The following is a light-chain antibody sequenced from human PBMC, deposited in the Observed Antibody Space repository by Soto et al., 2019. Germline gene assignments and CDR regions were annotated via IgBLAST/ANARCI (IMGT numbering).Light chain of an antibody. Sequence: DIVMTQSPATLSVAQGERVTFSCRASQGVSRKLAWYQHSPGQAPRVLIYGASTRATGTPDRFSGSGSGTDFTLAITRLEPEDSALYYCQQYGSSVTFGGGTKVDIK. CDR3: QQYGSSVT. J-gene: IGKJ4*01. CDR2: GAS. CDR1: QGVSRK. V-gene: IGKV3-20*01.